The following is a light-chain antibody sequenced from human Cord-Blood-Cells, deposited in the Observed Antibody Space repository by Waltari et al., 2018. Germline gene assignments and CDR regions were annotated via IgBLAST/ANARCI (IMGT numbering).Light chain of an antibody. V-gene: IGKV4-1*01. Sequence: QSVLYSSNNKNYLAWYQPKPGQPPKLLIYWASTRESGVPDRFSGSGSGTDFTLTISSLQAEDVAVYYCQQYYSTPWTFGQGTKVEIK. J-gene: IGKJ1*01. CDR2: WAS. CDR3: QQYYSTPWT. CDR1: QSVLYSSNNKNY.